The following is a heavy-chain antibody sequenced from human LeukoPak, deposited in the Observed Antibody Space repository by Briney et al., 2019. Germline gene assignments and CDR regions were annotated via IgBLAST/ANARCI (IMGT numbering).Heavy chain of an antibody. CDR1: GYSFTSYW. CDR2: IYPGDSDT. J-gene: IGHJ5*02. CDR3: ARRVAAAANWFDP. D-gene: IGHD6-13*01. V-gene: IGHV5-51*01. Sequence: GESLKISCKGSGYSFTSYWIGWVRQMPGKGLEWMGIIYPGDSDTRYSPSFQGQVTISADKSISTAYLQWSSLKASDTAMYYYARRVAAAANWFDPWGQGTLVTVSS.